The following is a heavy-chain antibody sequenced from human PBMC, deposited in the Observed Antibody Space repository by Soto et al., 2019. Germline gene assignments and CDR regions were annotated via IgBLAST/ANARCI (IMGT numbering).Heavy chain of an antibody. CDR2: ISSSSSYI. V-gene: IGHV3-21*01. J-gene: IGHJ3*02. D-gene: IGHD1-1*01. Sequence: GGSLRLSCAASGFTFSSYSMNWVRQAPGKGLEWVSSISSSSSYIYYADSVKGRFTISRDNAKNSLYLQMNSLRAEDTAVYYCARVLEQTYDAFDIWGQGTMVTV. CDR1: GFTFSSYS. CDR3: ARVLEQTYDAFDI.